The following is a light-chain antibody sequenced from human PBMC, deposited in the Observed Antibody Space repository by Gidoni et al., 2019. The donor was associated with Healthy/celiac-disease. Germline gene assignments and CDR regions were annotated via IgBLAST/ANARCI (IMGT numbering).Light chain of an antibody. CDR1: QSVSSSY. Sequence: IVLTQSPGTLSLSPGERATPSCRASQSVSSSYLAWYQQKPGQAPRLLIYGASSRATGIPDRFSGSGSGTDFTLTISRLEPEDFAVYYCQQYGSFGGGTKVEIK. J-gene: IGKJ4*01. CDR2: GAS. CDR3: QQYGS. V-gene: IGKV3-20*01.